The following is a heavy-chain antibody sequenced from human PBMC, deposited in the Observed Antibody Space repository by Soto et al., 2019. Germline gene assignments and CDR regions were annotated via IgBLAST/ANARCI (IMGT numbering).Heavy chain of an antibody. J-gene: IGHJ4*02. D-gene: IGHD6-19*01. CDR3: ARDPHIAVAGTIFEY. CDR1: GYTFTCYG. Sequence: GASVKVSCKASGYTFTCYGISWVRQAPGQGLEWMGWISAYNGNTNYAQKLQGRVTMTTDTSTSTAYMELRSLRSDDTAVYYCARDPHIAVAGTIFEYWGQGTLVTVSS. CDR2: ISAYNGNT. V-gene: IGHV1-18*01.